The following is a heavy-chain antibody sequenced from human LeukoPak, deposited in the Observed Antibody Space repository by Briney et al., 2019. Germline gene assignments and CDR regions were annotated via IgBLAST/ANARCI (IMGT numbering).Heavy chain of an antibody. CDR1: GGTFSSYA. CDR2: IIPIFGTA. CDR3: ALQSGSSWHDAYYYYYMDV. D-gene: IGHD6-13*01. J-gene: IGHJ6*03. V-gene: IGHV1-69*05. Sequence: GASVKVSCKASGGTFSSYAISWVRQAPGQGLEWMGGIIPIFGTANYAQKFQGRVTITTDESTSTAYMELGSLRSEDTAVYYCALQSGSSWHDAYYYYYMDVWGKGTTVTVSS.